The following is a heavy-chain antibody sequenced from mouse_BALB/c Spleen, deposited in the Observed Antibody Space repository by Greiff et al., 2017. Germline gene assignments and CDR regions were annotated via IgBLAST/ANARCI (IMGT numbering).Heavy chain of an antibody. D-gene: IGHD2-4*01. CDR2: INPNNGGT. Sequence: VQLQQSGPELVKPGASVKIPCKASGYTFTDYNMDWVKQSHGKSLEWIGDINPNNGGTIYNQKFKGKATLTVDKSSSTAYMELRSLTSEDSAVYYCTRSFTTMITTGFAYWGQGTLVTVSA. CDR3: TRSFTTMITTGFAY. V-gene: IGHV1-18*01. CDR1: GYTFTDYN. J-gene: IGHJ3*01.